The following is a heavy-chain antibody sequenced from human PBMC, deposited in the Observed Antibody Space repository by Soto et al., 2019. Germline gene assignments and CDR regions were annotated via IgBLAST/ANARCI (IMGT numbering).Heavy chain of an antibody. CDR2: IYWDDDK. CDR3: AHRHCSSTSCYGAVDY. Sequence: KESGPTLVKPTQTLTLTCTFSGFSLSTSGVGVGWIRQPPGKALEWLALIYWDDDKRYSPSLKSRLTITKDTSKNQVVLTMTNMDPVDTATYYCAHRHCSSTSCYGAVDYWGQGTLVTVSS. V-gene: IGHV2-5*02. CDR1: GFSLSTSGVG. D-gene: IGHD2-2*01. J-gene: IGHJ4*02.